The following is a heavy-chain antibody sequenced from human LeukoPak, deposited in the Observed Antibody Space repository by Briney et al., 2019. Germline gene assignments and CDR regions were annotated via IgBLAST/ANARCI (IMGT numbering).Heavy chain of an antibody. Sequence: SETLSLTCAVYGGSFSGYYWSWIRQPPGKGLEWIGEINHSGSTNYNPSLKSRVTISVDTSKNQFSLKLSSVTAADTAVYYCAIPSGWNRRFGYWGQGTLVTVSS. J-gene: IGHJ4*02. CDR3: AIPSGWNRRFGY. V-gene: IGHV4-34*01. CDR2: INHSGST. CDR1: GGSFSGYY. D-gene: IGHD6-19*01.